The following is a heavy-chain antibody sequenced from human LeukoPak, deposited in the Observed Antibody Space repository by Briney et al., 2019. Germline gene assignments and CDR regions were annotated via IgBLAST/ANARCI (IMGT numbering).Heavy chain of an antibody. J-gene: IGHJ4*02. CDR3: ARVSVITQYNGSPDYFAS. CDR2: ISWNSGSG. CDR1: GFTFDDYA. Sequence: GGSLRLSCAASGFTFDDYAMHWVRQAPGKGLEWVSGISWNSGSGGYADSVKGRFTMSRDNAKNSLYLQMNSLRAEDTALYYCARVSVITQYNGSPDYFASWGQGTLLTVSS. D-gene: IGHD1-26*01. V-gene: IGHV3-9*01.